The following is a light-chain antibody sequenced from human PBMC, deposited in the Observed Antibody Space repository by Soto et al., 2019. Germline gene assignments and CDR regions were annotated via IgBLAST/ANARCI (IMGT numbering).Light chain of an antibody. CDR1: QNISSY. V-gene: IGKV1-39*01. CDR2: AAS. J-gene: IGKJ2*01. Sequence: DIQMTQSPSSLSASVGDRVTITCRASQNISSYLNWYQQNPGKAPKLLIYAASSLQSGVPSRFSGSGSGTDFTLTISSLQPEDFATYYCQQSYSTMYTFGQGTKLEIK. CDR3: QQSYSTMYT.